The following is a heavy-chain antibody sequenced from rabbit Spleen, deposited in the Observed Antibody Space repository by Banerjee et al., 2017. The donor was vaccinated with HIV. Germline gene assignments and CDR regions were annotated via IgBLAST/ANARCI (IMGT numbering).Heavy chain of an antibody. D-gene: IGHD3-1*01. CDR2: IDTGISGNT. CDR3: ARDLASVVGWNFSL. J-gene: IGHJ4*01. CDR1: GFSFSSGYY. V-gene: IGHV1S45*01. Sequence: QEQLVESGGGLVKPGASLTLTCKASGFSFSSGYYIGGVRQAPGKGLEWIACIDTGISGNTYYATWAKGRFTISKTSSTTVTLQMTSLTAADTATYFCARDLASVVGWNFSLWGQGTLVTVS.